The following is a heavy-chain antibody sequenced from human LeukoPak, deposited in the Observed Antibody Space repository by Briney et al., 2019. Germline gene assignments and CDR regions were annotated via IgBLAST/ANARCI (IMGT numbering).Heavy chain of an antibody. V-gene: IGHV1-69*04. CDR3: ARDLGSGYYLDAFDI. J-gene: IGHJ3*02. D-gene: IGHD3-3*01. CDR1: GGTFISYA. CDR2: IIPILGIA. Sequence: SVKVSCKASGGTFISYAISWVRQAPGQGLEWMGRIIPILGIANYAQKFQGRVTITADKSTSTAYMELSSLRSEDTAVYYCARDLGSGYYLDAFDIWGQGTMVTVSS.